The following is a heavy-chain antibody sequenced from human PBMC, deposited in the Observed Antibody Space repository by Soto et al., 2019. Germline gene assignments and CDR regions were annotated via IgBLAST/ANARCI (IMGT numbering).Heavy chain of an antibody. CDR1: GFTFTSSA. V-gene: IGHV1-58*02. Sequence: SVKVSCKASGFTFTSSAMQWVRQARGQRLEWIGWIVVGSGNTNYAQKFQERVTITRDMSTSTAYMELSSLRSEDTAVYYCAAVGSSTSPSDFDYWGQGTLVTVSS. J-gene: IGHJ4*02. CDR2: IVVGSGNT. D-gene: IGHD2-2*01. CDR3: AAVGSSTSPSDFDY.